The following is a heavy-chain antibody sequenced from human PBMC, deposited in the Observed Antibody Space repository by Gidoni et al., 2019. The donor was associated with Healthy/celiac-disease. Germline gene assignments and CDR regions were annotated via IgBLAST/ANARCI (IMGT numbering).Heavy chain of an antibody. J-gene: IGHJ6*02. Sequence: LVQSGAELKKPGSSVKVSCKASGGTFSSYACRWVRQAPRQGLEWMGGIIPIFGTADDAQKFQGRVTITADESTSTAYMELSSLRSEDTAVYYCARGTPGPGSSYYYYYYGMDVWGQGTTVTVSS. CDR1: GGTFSSYA. CDR3: ARGTPGPGSSYYYYYYGMDV. V-gene: IGHV1-69*01. D-gene: IGHD2-15*01. CDR2: IIPIFGTA.